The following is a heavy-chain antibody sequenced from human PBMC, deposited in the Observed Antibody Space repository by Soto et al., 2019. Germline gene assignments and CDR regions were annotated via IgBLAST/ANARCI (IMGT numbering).Heavy chain of an antibody. D-gene: IGHD2-15*01. CDR3: VRRHGRGFDY. CDR1: GFTFSTYN. Sequence: GGSLRLSCSASGFTFSTYNMHWVRQAPGKRLEYVSGISGNGGSTYHTDSVRGRFTISRDNSKNTLYLRMSSLRTEDAAVYYCVRRHGRGFDYWGQGTPVTVSS. J-gene: IGHJ4*02. CDR2: ISGNGGST. V-gene: IGHV3-64D*06.